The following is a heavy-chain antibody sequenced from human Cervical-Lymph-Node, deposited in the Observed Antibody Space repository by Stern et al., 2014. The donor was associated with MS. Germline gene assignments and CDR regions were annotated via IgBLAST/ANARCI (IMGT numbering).Heavy chain of an antibody. CDR2: IHPGDSEV. D-gene: IGHD4-11*01. Sequence: DVQLVESGAGVKRPGQSLKISCRASGYSFTNYWVAWVRQKPGKGLEWMGIIHPGDSEVRYSPSFQGRVTMSVDRSINPAYLQWSSLQPSDTAMYYCARQLGHSNFLHYWGQGVLVTVSS. V-gene: IGHV5-51*01. CDR1: GYSFTNYW. CDR3: ARQLGHSNFLHY. J-gene: IGHJ4*02.